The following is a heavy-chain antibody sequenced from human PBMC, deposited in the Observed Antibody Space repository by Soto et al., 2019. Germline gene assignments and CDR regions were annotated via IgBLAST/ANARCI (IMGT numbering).Heavy chain of an antibody. CDR3: ARLIMVSGRLFDY. J-gene: IGHJ4*02. CDR1: GYSFSNYW. V-gene: IGHV5-51*01. Sequence: HGESLKISCQGSGYSFSNYWIGWVRQMPGEGLEWMGLIYPGDSDTRYRPPFQGQVIISADKSINTAYLQWTSLKAADTAIYYCARLIMVSGRLFDYWGQGTLVTVSS. CDR2: IYPGDSDT. D-gene: IGHD3-10*01.